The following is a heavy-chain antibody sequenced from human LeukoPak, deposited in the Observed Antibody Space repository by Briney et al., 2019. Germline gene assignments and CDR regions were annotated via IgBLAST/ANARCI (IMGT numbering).Heavy chain of an antibody. CDR3: AKDSAKKYDDY. D-gene: IGHD2/OR15-2a*01. CDR1: GFTFSTYP. J-gene: IGHJ4*02. Sequence: PGGSLRLSCAASGFTFSTYPMSWVRQAPGKGLDWVSAISDSGDNKQYADSVKGRFTISRDNSKNTLYLQMNSLRAEDTAVYYCAKDSAKKYDDYWGQGTLVTVSS. CDR2: ISDSGDNK. V-gene: IGHV3-23*01.